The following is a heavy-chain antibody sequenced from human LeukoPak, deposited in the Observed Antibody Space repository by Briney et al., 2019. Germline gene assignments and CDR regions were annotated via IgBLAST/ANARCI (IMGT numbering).Heavy chain of an antibody. V-gene: IGHV4-34*01. D-gene: IGHD2-15*01. CDR2: INHSGST. CDR3: ARRSPLPPNWFDP. Sequence: PSETLSLTCAVYGGSFSGYYWSWIRQPPGKGLEWIGEINHSGSTNYNPSLKSRVTISVDTSKNQFSLKLSSVTAADTAVYYCARRSPLPPNWFDPWGQGTLVTVSS. CDR1: GGSFSGYY. J-gene: IGHJ5*02.